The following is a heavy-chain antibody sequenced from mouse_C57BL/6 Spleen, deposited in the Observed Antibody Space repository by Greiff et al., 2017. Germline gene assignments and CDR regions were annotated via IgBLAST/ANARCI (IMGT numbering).Heavy chain of an antibody. V-gene: IGHV5-17*01. Sequence: DVKLVESGGGLVKPGGSLKLSCAASGFTFSDYGMHWVRQAPEKGLEWVAYISSGSSTIYYADTVKGRFTISRDNAKNTLFLQMTSLRSEDTAMYYCARGDYDAWFAYWGQGTLVTVSA. CDR3: ARGDYDAWFAY. CDR1: GFTFSDYG. J-gene: IGHJ3*01. CDR2: ISSGSSTI. D-gene: IGHD2-4*01.